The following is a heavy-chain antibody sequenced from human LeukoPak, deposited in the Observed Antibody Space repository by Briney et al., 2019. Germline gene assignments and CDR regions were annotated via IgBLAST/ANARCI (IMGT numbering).Heavy chain of an antibody. CDR3: ARVAYLVRGVIIISRYYYMDV. CDR2: INPSGGST. Sequence: ASVKVSCKASGYTFTSYYMHWVRQAPGQGLEWMGIINPSGGSTSYAQKFQGRVTMTRDTSTSTVYMELRSLRSDDTAVYYCARVAYLVRGVIIISRYYYMDVWGEGTTVTVSS. D-gene: IGHD3-10*01. CDR1: GYTFTSYY. V-gene: IGHV1-46*01. J-gene: IGHJ6*03.